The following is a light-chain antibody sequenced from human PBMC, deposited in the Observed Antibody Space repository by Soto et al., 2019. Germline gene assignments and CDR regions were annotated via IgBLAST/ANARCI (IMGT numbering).Light chain of an antibody. V-gene: IGKV3-20*01. Sequence: IVLTQSPGTLSLSPGERATLSCSASHSVSSTYLIWYQQKPGQAPRLLIYGASSRATGVPDRFSGGGSGTEFTLTISSLQPDDFATYYCQQYTNYPWTFGQGTKVDIK. CDR2: GAS. CDR3: QQYTNYPWT. CDR1: HSVSSTY. J-gene: IGKJ1*01.